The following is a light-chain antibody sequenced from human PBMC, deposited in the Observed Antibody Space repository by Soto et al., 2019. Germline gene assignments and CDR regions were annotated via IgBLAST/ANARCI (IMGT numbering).Light chain of an antibody. CDR1: QGVSSN. J-gene: IGKJ1*01. CDR2: GAS. CDR3: QQHNNWPPWT. Sequence: EIVRTQSPATMSVSPGERATISCRASQGVSSNLAWYQQDPGQAPRLLMYGASTRATGIPDRFSGSGSGTEFTLTISSLQSEDFAVYYCQQHNNWPPWTFGQGTKVEIK. V-gene: IGKV3-15*01.